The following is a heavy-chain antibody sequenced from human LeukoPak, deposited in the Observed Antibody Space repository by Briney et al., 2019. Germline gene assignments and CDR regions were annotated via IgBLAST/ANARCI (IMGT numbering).Heavy chain of an antibody. V-gene: IGHV1-18*04. Sequence: SVKVSCKASGYTFTGYYMHWVRQAPGQGLEWMGWISAYNGNTNYAQKLQGRVTMTTDTSTSTAYMELRSLRSDDTAVYYCATTQYYYYYYMDVWGKGTTVTVSS. CDR2: ISAYNGNT. J-gene: IGHJ6*03. D-gene: IGHD1-1*01. CDR1: GYTFTGYY. CDR3: ATTQYYYYYYMDV.